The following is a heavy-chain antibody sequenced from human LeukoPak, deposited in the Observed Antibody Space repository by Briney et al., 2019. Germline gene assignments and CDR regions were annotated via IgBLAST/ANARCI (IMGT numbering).Heavy chain of an antibody. J-gene: IGHJ3*02. V-gene: IGHV3-9*03. Sequence: PGGSLRLSCAASGFTFDDYAMHWVRQAPGKGLEWVSGISWNSGSIGYADSVKGRFTISRDNAKNSLYLQMNSLRAEDMALYYCAKAGPNQLDPAGSYAFDIWGQGTMVTVSS. CDR3: AKAGPNQLDPAGSYAFDI. CDR1: GFTFDDYA. D-gene: IGHD1-1*01. CDR2: ISWNSGSI.